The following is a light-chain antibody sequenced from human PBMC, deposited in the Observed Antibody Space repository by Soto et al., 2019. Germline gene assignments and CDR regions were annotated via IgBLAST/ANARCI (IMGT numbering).Light chain of an antibody. Sequence: EIVLTQSPGTLSLSPGERATLSCRASQSVSSSYLAWYQEKPGQAPRLLIYGASSRATGIPDRFSGSGSGTDFTLIISRLEPEDFAVYYWQQYGSSPQTFGQGTKVEIK. CDR3: QQYGSSPQT. V-gene: IGKV3-20*01. CDR2: GAS. CDR1: QSVSSSY. J-gene: IGKJ1*01.